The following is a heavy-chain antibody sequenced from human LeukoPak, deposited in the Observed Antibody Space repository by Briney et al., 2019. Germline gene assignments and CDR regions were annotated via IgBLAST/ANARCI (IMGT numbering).Heavy chain of an antibody. D-gene: IGHD3-3*01. Sequence: PGGSLRLSCAASGFTVSSYAMSWVRQAPGKGLEWVSAISGSGGSTYYADSVKGRFTISRDNSKNTLYLQMNSLRAEDTAVYYRAKSQDDFWSGYPLFLDYWGQGTLVTVSS. CDR2: ISGSGGST. CDR3: AKSQDDFWSGYPLFLDY. V-gene: IGHV3-23*01. CDR1: GFTVSSYA. J-gene: IGHJ4*02.